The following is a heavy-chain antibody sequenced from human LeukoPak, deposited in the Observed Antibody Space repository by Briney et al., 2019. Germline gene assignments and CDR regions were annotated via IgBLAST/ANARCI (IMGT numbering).Heavy chain of an antibody. D-gene: IGHD5-24*01. CDR2: INPNSGDT. CDR3: ARDVEMATTY. Sequence: ASVRVSCKASGYTFTDYYMHWVRQAPGRGLEWMGWINPNSGDTNYAEKFQGRVTMTRDTSITTAYMELSRLRSDDTAVYFCARDVEMATTYWGQGTLVTVSS. J-gene: IGHJ4*02. CDR1: GYTFTDYY. V-gene: IGHV1-2*02.